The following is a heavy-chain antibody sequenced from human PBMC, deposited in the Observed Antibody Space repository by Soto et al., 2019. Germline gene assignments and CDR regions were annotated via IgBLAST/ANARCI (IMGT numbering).Heavy chain of an antibody. CDR2: ISSYNGNT. J-gene: IGHJ5*02. V-gene: IGHV1-18*04. CDR3: ARGPRYCSTTSCFSGVTWFDP. D-gene: IGHD2-2*01. Sequence: ASVKVSCKASGYTFTCYGISWVRQAPGQGLEWMGWISSYNGNTNYAQKVQGRVTMTTDKSTSTTYMELRSLRSDDTAVYYCARGPRYCSTTSCFSGVTWFDPWGQGTLVTVSS. CDR1: GYTFTCYG.